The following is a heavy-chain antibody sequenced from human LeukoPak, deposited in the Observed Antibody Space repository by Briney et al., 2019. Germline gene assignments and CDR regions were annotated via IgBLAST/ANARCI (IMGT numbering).Heavy chain of an antibody. CDR2: IWYDGSNK. J-gene: IGHJ4*02. CDR1: GFTFSSYG. CDR3: AKDLRGYSYGYVY. D-gene: IGHD5-18*01. Sequence: GGSLRLSCAASGFTFSSYGMHWVRQAPGKGLEWVAVIWYDGSNKYYADSVKDRFTISRDNSKNTLYLQMNSLRAEDTAVYYCAKDLRGYSYGYVYWGQGTLVTVSS. V-gene: IGHV3-33*06.